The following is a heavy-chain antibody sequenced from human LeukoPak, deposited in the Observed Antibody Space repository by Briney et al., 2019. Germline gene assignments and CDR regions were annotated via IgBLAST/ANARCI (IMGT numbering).Heavy chain of an antibody. CDR3: VRDGEGVAISVNYWFDP. J-gene: IGHJ5*02. Sequence: ASVKVSRKASGYTFTSYYMHWVRQAPGQGLEWMGIINPSGGSTSYAQKFQGRVTMTRDTSISTAYMELRDLTSEDTAVYYCVRDGEGVAISVNYWFDPWGQGTLVTVSS. V-gene: IGHV1-46*01. CDR2: INPSGGST. CDR1: GYTFTSYY. D-gene: IGHD3-10*01.